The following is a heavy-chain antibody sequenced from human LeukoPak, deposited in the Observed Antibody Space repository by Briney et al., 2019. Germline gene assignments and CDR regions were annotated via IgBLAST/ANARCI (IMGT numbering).Heavy chain of an antibody. J-gene: IGHJ4*02. CDR3: AKGSYGIDY. Sequence: PGRSLRLSCAASGFTFDDYAMHWVRQAPGKGLEWVSGISWNSGGIGYADSVKGRFTISRDNAKNSLYLQMNSLRAEDTALYYCAKGSYGIDYWGQGTLVTVSS. CDR2: ISWNSGGI. CDR1: GFTFDDYA. V-gene: IGHV3-9*01. D-gene: IGHD5-18*01.